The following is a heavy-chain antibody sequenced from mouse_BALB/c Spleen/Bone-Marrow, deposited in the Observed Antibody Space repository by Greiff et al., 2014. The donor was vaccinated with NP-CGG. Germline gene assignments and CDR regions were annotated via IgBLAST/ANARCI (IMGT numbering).Heavy chain of an antibody. CDR3: ARHEDLDIRRRLGAMDY. J-gene: IGHJ4*01. Sequence: VKLMESGAELVKPGASVRLSCKASGYNFSDYIIYWVKQRSGQGLEWIGWFYPGSGSIKYNEKFKDKATLTADKSSRTVYMELSRLTSEDSAVYFCARHEDLDIRRRLGAMDYWGQGTSVTVSS. CDR1: GYNFSDYI. V-gene: IGHV1-62-2*01. D-gene: IGHD2-12*01. CDR2: FYPGSGSI.